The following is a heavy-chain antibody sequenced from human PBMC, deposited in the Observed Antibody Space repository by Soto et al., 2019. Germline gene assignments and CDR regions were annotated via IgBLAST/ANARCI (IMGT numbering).Heavy chain of an antibody. CDR1: GYTFTGYY. Sequence: ASVKVSCKASGYTFTGYYMHWVRQAPGQGLEWMGWINPNSGGTNYAQKFQGWVTMTRDTSISTAYMELSRLRSDDTAVYYCARDSITFGGVGAFDIWGQGTMVTVSS. J-gene: IGHJ3*02. CDR3: ARDSITFGGVGAFDI. V-gene: IGHV1-2*04. D-gene: IGHD3-16*01. CDR2: INPNSGGT.